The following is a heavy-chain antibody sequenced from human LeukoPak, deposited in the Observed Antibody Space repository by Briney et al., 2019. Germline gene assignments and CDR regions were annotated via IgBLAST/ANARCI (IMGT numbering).Heavy chain of an antibody. V-gene: IGHV1-2*02. D-gene: IGHD3-3*01. CDR3: ARTYYDFWSGYSSPFDY. CDR2: INPNSGGT. J-gene: IGHJ4*02. CDR1: GYTFTGYY. Sequence: ASVKVSCKASGYTFTGYYVHWVRQAPGQGLEWMGWINPNSGGTNYAQKFQGRVTMTRDTSISTAYMELSRLRSDDTAVYYCARTYYDFWSGYSSPFDYWGQGTLVTVSS.